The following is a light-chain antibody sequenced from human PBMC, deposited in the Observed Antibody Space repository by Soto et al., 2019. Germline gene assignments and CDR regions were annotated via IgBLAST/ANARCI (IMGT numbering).Light chain of an antibody. V-gene: IGLV1-47*01. Sequence: QSVLTQPPSVSGTPGQGVTIYCSGSSSNIATNFVYWYQHLPGTAPKLIRYRIDQRPSGVPDRFSGFKSGTSASLAISGLRSEDEADYYCAAWDDNLSRPVFGVGTKLPVL. CDR1: SSNIATNF. CDR3: AAWDDNLSRPV. CDR2: RID. J-gene: IGLJ3*02.